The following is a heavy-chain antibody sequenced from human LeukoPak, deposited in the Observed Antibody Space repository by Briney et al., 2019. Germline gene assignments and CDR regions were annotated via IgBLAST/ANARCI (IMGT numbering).Heavy chain of an antibody. CDR1: GGTFSSYA. V-gene: IGHV1-69*05. CDR3: ARSRYSGSYFYYFDY. CDR2: IIPIFGTA. Sequence: ASVKVSCKASGGTFSSYAISWVRQAPGQGLEWMGGIIPIFGTANYAQKFQGRVTITTDESTSTAYMELSSLRSEDTAAYYCARSRYSGSYFYYFDYWGQGTLVTVSS. D-gene: IGHD1-26*01. J-gene: IGHJ4*02.